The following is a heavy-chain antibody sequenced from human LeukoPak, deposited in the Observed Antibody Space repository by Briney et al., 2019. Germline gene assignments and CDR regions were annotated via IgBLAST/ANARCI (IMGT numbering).Heavy chain of an antibody. CDR3: AKLAGATSRIDY. J-gene: IGHJ4*02. CDR1: GGSINSSGYY. D-gene: IGHD1-26*01. Sequence: PSETLSLACTVSGGSINSSGYYWGWIRQPPGKGLEWIGSIYYIGSTYYNPSLKSRVTISVDTSNNQFSLKLSSVTAADTAVYYCAKLAGATSRIDYWGQGTLVTVSS. V-gene: IGHV4-39*01. CDR2: IYYIGST.